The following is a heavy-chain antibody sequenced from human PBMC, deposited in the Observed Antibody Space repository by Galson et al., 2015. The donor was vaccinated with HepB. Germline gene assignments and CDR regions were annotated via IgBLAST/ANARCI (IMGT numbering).Heavy chain of an antibody. CDR1: GGSFSGYY. D-gene: IGHD3-22*01. Sequence: SETLSLTCAVYGGSFSGYYWSWIRQPPGKGLEWIGEINHSGSTNYNPSLKSRVTISVDTSKNQFSLKLGSVTAADTAVYYCARGPYFWVIRGYYFDYWGQGTLVTVSS. J-gene: IGHJ4*02. CDR3: ARGPYFWVIRGYYFDY. V-gene: IGHV4-34*01. CDR2: INHSGST.